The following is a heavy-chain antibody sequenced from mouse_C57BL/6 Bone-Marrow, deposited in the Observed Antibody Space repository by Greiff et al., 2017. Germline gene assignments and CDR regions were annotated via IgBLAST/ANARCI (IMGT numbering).Heavy chain of an antibody. CDR1: GYTFTSYW. Sequence: QVQLQQPGTELVKPGASVKMSCKASGYTFTSYWMPWVKQRPGQGLAWLGNINPSNGGSNSNEKFKSKTTLTVDKSASTAYMQLSSLTSDDSAVYYCASLRAMDYWGQGTSVTVSS. V-gene: IGHV1-53*01. CDR3: ASLRAMDY. J-gene: IGHJ4*01. CDR2: INPSNGGS. D-gene: IGHD1-1*01.